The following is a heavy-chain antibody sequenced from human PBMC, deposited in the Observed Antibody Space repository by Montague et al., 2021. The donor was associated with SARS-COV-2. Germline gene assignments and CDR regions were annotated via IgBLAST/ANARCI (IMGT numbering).Heavy chain of an antibody. D-gene: IGHD4-17*01. CDR3: ARDYGDYSYYYGLDV. J-gene: IGHJ6*02. V-gene: IGHV4-4*07. CDR2: IYSSGST. Sequence: IYSSGSTNYNPSLNSRVTMSVDTSKNQFSLKVSSVTAADTAVYYCARDYGDYSYYYGLDVWGQGTTVNVSS.